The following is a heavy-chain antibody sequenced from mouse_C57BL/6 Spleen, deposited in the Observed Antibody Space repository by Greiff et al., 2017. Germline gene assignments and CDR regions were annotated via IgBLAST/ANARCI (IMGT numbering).Heavy chain of an antibody. V-gene: IGHV1-5*01. J-gene: IGHJ4*01. Sequence: VQLQQSGTVLARPGASVKLSCKTSGYTFTSYWMHWVKQRPGQGLEWIGAITPGNSDTSYKQKFKGKAKLTAVTSASTAYMELSSLTNEDSAVYDCTLYYSKAYAMDYWGQGTSVTVSS. CDR2: ITPGNSDT. CDR1: GYTFTSYW. CDR3: TLYYSKAYAMDY. D-gene: IGHD2-5*01.